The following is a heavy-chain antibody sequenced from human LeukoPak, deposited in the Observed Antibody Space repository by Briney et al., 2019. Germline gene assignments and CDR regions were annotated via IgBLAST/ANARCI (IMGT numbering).Heavy chain of an antibody. Sequence: ASVKVSCKASGGTFSSYAISWVRQAPGQGLEWMGRIIPILGIANYAQKFQGRVTITADKSTSTAYMELSSLRSEDTAVYYCARGRGYSGYFDHWGQGTLVTVSS. CDR1: GGTFSSYA. V-gene: IGHV1-69*04. J-gene: IGHJ4*02. CDR2: IIPILGIA. D-gene: IGHD5-12*01. CDR3: ARGRGYSGYFDH.